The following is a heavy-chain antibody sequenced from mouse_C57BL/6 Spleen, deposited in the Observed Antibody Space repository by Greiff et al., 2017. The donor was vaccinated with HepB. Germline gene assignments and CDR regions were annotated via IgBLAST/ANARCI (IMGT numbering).Heavy chain of an antibody. CDR3: ASSGDYYGSSYYAMDY. D-gene: IGHD1-1*01. CDR2: INPNNGGT. CDR1: GYTFTDYN. J-gene: IGHJ4*01. Sequence: EVQLQQSGPELVKPGASVKMSCKASGYTFTDYNMHWVKQSHGKSLEWIGYINPNNGGTSYNQKFKGKATLTVNKSSSTAYMELRSLTSEDSAVYYCASSGDYYGSSYYAMDYWGQGTSVTVSS. V-gene: IGHV1-22*01.